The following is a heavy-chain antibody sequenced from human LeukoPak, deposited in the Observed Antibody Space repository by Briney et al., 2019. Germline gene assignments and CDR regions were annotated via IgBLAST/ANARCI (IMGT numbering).Heavy chain of an antibody. CDR1: DYSISSGYY. Sequence: SETLSLTCAVSDYSISSGYYWGWIRQPPGKGLGWIGSIHHSGSTYYSPSLKSRVIISVDTSKNQFSPKLSSVTAADTAVYYCARDQRVVTVLDCWGQGTLVTVSS. D-gene: IGHD3-3*01. J-gene: IGHJ4*02. CDR3: ARDQRVVTVLDC. CDR2: IHHSGST. V-gene: IGHV4-38-2*02.